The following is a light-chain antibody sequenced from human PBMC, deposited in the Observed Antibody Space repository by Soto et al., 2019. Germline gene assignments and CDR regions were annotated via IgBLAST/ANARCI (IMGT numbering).Light chain of an antibody. Sequence: IQMTHSPSTLSASVLYRVAITFLASQGIRSYLAWYQQKLGEAPKLLISIASILQSGVPSRFSGSGSGTDFTLTISRLEPEDFAVYYCQQFSSYPLTFGGGTKVDIK. CDR1: QGIRSY. V-gene: IGKV1-9*01. J-gene: IGKJ4*01. CDR2: IAS. CDR3: QQFSSYPLT.